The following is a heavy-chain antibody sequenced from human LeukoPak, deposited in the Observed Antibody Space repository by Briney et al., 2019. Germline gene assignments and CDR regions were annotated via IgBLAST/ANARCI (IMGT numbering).Heavy chain of an antibody. CDR3: AKLVWDIVVAPAAMLLNY. CDR2: IRYDGSNK. Sequence: GGSLRLSCAASGFTFSSYGMHWVRQAPGKGLEWVAFIRYDGSNKYYADSVKGRFTISRDNSKNTLYLQMNSLRAEDTAVYYCAKLVWDIVVAPAAMLLNYWGQGTLVTVSS. D-gene: IGHD2-2*01. J-gene: IGHJ4*02. V-gene: IGHV3-30*02. CDR1: GFTFSSYG.